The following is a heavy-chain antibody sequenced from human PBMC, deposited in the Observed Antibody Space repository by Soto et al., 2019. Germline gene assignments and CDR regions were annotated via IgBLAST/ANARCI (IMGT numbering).Heavy chain of an antibody. CDR1: GTSVSSTSYH. CDR2: IYYSGST. J-gene: IGHJ4*02. Sequence: QVQLQESGPGLVKPSETLSLTCTVSGTSVSSTSYHWVWIRQPPGKGLEWIGNIYYSGSTNYSPSLKSRVTIPLDTSKNQFSLKLNSVTPADTAVYYCANRVGATPPRDWGQGTLVTVSS. V-gene: IGHV4-61*01. D-gene: IGHD1-26*01. CDR3: ANRVGATPPRD.